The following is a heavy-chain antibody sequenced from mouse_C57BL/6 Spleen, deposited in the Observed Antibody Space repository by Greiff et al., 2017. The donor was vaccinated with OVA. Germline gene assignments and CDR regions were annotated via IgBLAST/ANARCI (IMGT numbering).Heavy chain of an antibody. D-gene: IGHD2-3*01. J-gene: IGHJ1*03. V-gene: IGHV5-9-1*02. CDR3: TRDGYYHWYFDV. CDR2: ISSGGDYI. Sequence: EVMLVESGEGLVKPGGSLKLSCAASGFTFSSYAMSWVRQTPEKRLEWVAYISSGGDYIYYADTVKGRFTISRDNARNTLYLQMSSLKSEDTAMYYCTRDGYYHWYFDVWGTGTTVTVSS. CDR1: GFTFSSYA.